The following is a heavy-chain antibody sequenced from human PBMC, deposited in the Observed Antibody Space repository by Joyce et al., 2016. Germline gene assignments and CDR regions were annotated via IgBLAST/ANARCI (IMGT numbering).Heavy chain of an antibody. V-gene: IGHV4-38-2*02. CDR3: ARDAVGARLRFDY. J-gene: IGHJ4*02. CDR1: GYSISSGYY. CDR2: IDHRSRT. D-gene: IGHD1-26*01. Sequence: QVQLQESGPGLVKPSESLSLTFAFSGYSISSGYYWGWIRQPPGKGLEWIGSIDHRSRTCNNPSLKSRNTIAIDASNNQFSVKLSSVTAADTAMYYCARDAVGARLRFDYWGQGTLVTVSS.